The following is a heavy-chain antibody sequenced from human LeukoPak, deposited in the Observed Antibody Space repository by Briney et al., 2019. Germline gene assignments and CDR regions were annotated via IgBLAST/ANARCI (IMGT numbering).Heavy chain of an antibody. Sequence: PSETLSLTCTVSSGSISSPSYYWGWIRQPPGKGLEWIGNIYYSGNTYYNPSLQSRVTMSVDTSKQRFSLRLNSVTAADTAVYYCASLYFISSGHLEFDYGGQAILVTVPS. CDR1: SGSISSPSYY. CDR2: IYYSGNT. CDR3: ASLYFISSGHLEFDY. V-gene: IGHV4-39*01. J-gene: IGHJ4*02. D-gene: IGHD3-22*01.